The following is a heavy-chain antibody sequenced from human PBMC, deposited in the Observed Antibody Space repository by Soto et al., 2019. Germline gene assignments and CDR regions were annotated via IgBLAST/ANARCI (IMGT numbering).Heavy chain of an antibody. Sequence: GGSLRLSCAASGFTFSSYAMSWVRQAPGKGLEWVSVIRSSGDRAYYADSVKGRFTISRDNSKNTLYMQMNSLRAEDTAVYYCAKQQGPGTPYYYAMDVWGQGTTVTVSS. CDR2: IRSSGDRA. J-gene: IGHJ6*02. CDR3: AKQQGPGTPYYYAMDV. CDR1: GFTFSSYA. V-gene: IGHV3-23*01. D-gene: IGHD1-1*01.